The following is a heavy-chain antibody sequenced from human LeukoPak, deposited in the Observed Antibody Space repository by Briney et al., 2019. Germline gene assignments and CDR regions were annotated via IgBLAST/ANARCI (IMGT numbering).Heavy chain of an antibody. Sequence: PGGSLRLSCAASGFTFSSYSMNWVRQAPGKGLEWVSYISSSSSTIYYADSVKGRFTISRDNAKNSLYLQMNSLRADDTAVYYCARDGWPGSSYYRPFDYWGQGTLVTVSS. CDR2: ISSSSSTI. V-gene: IGHV3-48*01. CDR1: GFTFSSYS. J-gene: IGHJ4*02. CDR3: ARDGWPGSSYYRPFDY. D-gene: IGHD6-13*01.